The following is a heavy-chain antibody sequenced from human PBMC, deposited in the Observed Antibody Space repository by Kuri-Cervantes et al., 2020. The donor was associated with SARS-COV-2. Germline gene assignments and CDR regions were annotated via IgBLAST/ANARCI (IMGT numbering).Heavy chain of an antibody. D-gene: IGHD3-3*01. CDR3: ARDGRITIFGVVNNWFDP. J-gene: IGHJ5*02. CDR2: INAGNGNT. CDR1: GYTFTSYA. Sequence: ASVKASCKASGYTFTSYAMHWVRQAPGQRPEWMGWINAGNGNTKYSQKFQGRVTITRDTSASTAYMELSSLRSEDTAVYYCARDGRITIFGVVNNWFDPWGQGTLVTVSS. V-gene: IGHV1-3*01.